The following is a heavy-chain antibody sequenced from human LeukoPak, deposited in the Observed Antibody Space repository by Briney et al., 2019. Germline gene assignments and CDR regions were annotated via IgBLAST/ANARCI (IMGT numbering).Heavy chain of an antibody. Sequence: ASVKVSCKASGYTFTSYGISWVRQAPGQGLEWMGRISAYNGNTNYAQKLQGRVTMTTDTSTSTAYMELRSLRSDDTAVYYCARNHYYDSSGQPYYFDYWGQGTLVTVSS. CDR2: ISAYNGNT. CDR1: GYTFTSYG. V-gene: IGHV1-18*01. CDR3: ARNHYYDSSGQPYYFDY. J-gene: IGHJ4*02. D-gene: IGHD3-22*01.